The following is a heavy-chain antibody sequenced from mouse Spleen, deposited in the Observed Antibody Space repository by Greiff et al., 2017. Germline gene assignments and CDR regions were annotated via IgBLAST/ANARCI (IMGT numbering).Heavy chain of an antibody. Sequence: VQVVESGAELAKPGASVKMSCKASGYTFTSYWMHWVKQRPGQGLEWIGYINPSTGYTEYNQKFKDKATLTADKSSSTAYMQLSSLTSEDSAVYYCARSLITTVVATDFDYWGQGTTLTVSS. J-gene: IGHJ2*01. CDR1: GYTFTSYW. CDR3: ARSLITTVVATDFDY. V-gene: IGHV1-7*01. D-gene: IGHD1-1*01. CDR2: INPSTGYT.